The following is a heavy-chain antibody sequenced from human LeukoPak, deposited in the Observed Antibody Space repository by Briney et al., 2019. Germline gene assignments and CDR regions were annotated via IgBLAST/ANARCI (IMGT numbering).Heavy chain of an antibody. CDR2: IYYSGST. V-gene: IGHV4-39*01. J-gene: IGHJ4*02. CDR1: GGSISSSLYY. Sequence: SETLSLACTVSGGSISSSLYYWGWIRQPPGKGLEWIGTIYYSGSTYYNPSLKGRVTISVDTSKNQFSLKVSSVTAADTAVYYCARHEWQQLVKFDYWGQGALVTVSS. CDR3: ARHEWQQLVKFDY. D-gene: IGHD6-13*01.